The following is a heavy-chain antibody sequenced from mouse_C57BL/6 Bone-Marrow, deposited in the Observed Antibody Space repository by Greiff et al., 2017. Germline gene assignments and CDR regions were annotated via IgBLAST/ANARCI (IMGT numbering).Heavy chain of an antibody. D-gene: IGHD2-4*01. V-gene: IGHV1-64*01. CDR1: GYTFTSYW. J-gene: IGHJ2*01. CDR3: AREGGYDYDSFDY. CDR2: IHPNSGST. Sequence: VQLQQPGAELVKPGASVKLSCKASGYTFTSYWMHWVKQRPGQGLEWIGMIHPNSGSTNYNEKFKSKATLTVDKSSSTAYMQLSSLTSEDSAVYYSAREGGYDYDSFDYWGQGTTLTVSS.